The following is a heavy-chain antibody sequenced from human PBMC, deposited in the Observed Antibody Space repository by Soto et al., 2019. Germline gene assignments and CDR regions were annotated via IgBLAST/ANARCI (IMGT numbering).Heavy chain of an antibody. Sequence: ASVKVSCKASGYTFTSYGISWVRQAPGQGLEWMGWISAYNGNTNYAQKLQGRVTMTTDTSTSTAYMELRSLRSDDTAVYYCARDGWLAVDDTYYYYGMDVWGQGTTVTVSS. CDR2: ISAYNGNT. J-gene: IGHJ6*02. CDR3: ARDGWLAVDDTYYYYGMDV. V-gene: IGHV1-18*01. CDR1: GYTFTSYG. D-gene: IGHD6-19*01.